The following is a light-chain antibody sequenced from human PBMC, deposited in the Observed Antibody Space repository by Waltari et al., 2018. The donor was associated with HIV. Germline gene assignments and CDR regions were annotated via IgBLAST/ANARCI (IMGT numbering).Light chain of an antibody. Sequence: QSVLTQPPSVSAAPGQKVTISRSGNSSNIGNNFVPWYQQFPGTAPKLLIYDTEKRPSGIPERFSGSKSGTSATLGITGLQTGDEAVYYCGTWDSSLSAGVFGGGTKVTVL. CDR1: SSNIGNNF. CDR3: GTWDSSLSAGV. V-gene: IGLV1-51*01. J-gene: IGLJ3*02. CDR2: DTE.